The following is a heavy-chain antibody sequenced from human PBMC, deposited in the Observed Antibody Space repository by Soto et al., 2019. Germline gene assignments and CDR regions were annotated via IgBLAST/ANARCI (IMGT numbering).Heavy chain of an antibody. CDR3: ARPYYIAAAGTGFNY. V-gene: IGHV4-34*01. CDR2: INHSGST. CDR1: GGSFSVFY. Sequence: SETLSLTCAVYGGSFSVFYWSWIRQPPGKGLEWIGEINHSGSTNYNPSLKSRVTLSVDTSRNQFSLKLSSLTAADTAVYYCARPYYIAAAGTGFNYWGPGTLVTVSS. D-gene: IGHD6-13*01. J-gene: IGHJ4*02.